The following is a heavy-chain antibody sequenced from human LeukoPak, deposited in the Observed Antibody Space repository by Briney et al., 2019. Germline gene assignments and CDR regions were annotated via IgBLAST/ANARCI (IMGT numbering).Heavy chain of an antibody. CDR2: ISIVSTYT. D-gene: IGHD6-25*01. CDR1: GFTFTDYS. Sequence: PGGSLRLSCAPSGFTFTDYSMRWVRQAPGKGLVWVASISIVSTYTFYADSVKGRFTISRDNAKNSLYLQMTNLTAEDTAVYYCARDGSGLYLYYYMDVWGKGTTVTVSS. V-gene: IGHV3-21*06. CDR3: ARDGSGLYLYYYMDV. J-gene: IGHJ6*03.